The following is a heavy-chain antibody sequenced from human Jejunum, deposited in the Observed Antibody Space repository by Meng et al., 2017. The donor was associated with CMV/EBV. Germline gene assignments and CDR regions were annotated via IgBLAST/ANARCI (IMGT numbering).Heavy chain of an antibody. D-gene: IGHD2-2*01. V-gene: IGHV3-48*03. CDR2: ISSGSAII. CDR3: ARAGWAAIGY. J-gene: IGHJ4*02. CDR1: GFTFSSYE. Sequence: WEASGFTFSSYEMTWVRQAPGKGLEWVSYISSGSAIIYYADSVKGRFTISRDNAKSSLYLQMNSLRAEDTALYYCARAGWAAIGYWGQGTVVTVSS.